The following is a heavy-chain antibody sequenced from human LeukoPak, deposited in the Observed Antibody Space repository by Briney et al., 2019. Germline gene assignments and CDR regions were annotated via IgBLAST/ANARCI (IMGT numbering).Heavy chain of an antibody. CDR1: GFTFSSYA. D-gene: IGHD3-10*01. CDR2: ISGSGGST. CDR3: ARGFPARGVIITPFDY. Sequence: GGSLRLSCAASGFTFSSYAMSWVRQAPGKGLEWVSAISGSGGSTYYADSVKGRFTISRDNSKNTLYLQMNSLRAEDTAVYYCARGFPARGVIITPFDYWGQGTLVTVSS. V-gene: IGHV3-23*01. J-gene: IGHJ4*02.